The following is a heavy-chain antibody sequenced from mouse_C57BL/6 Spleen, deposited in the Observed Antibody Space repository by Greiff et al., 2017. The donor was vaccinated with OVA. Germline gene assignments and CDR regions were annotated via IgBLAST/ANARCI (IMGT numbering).Heavy chain of an antibody. Sequence: LVVESGGGLVKPGGSLKLSCAASGFTFSSYAMSWVRQTPEKRLEWVATISDGGSYTYYPDNVKGRFTISRDNAKNNLYLQMSHLKSEDTSMYYCAKFNWGYAMDYWGQGTSVTVSS. J-gene: IGHJ4*01. CDR3: AKFNWGYAMDY. CDR2: ISDGGSYT. V-gene: IGHV5-4*01. D-gene: IGHD4-1*01. CDR1: GFTFSSYA.